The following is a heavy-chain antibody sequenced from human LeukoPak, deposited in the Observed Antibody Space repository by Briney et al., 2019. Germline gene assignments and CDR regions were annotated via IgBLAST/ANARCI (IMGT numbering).Heavy chain of an antibody. J-gene: IGHJ4*02. CDR1: GYIFTSYC. Sequence: GESLKISCNGSGYIFTSYCIVWVRQMAGKSLEWMGIVYPGDSDTRYCPSFQGEVTISADKSISNTYLQWSSLKASYTAMYYCASGGNLLDYWGQGTLVTVSS. CDR2: VYPGDSDT. V-gene: IGHV5-51*01. D-gene: IGHD4-23*01. CDR3: ASGGNLLDY.